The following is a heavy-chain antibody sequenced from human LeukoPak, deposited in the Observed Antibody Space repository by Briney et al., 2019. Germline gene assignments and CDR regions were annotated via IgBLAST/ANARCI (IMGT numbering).Heavy chain of an antibody. Sequence: PGGSLRLSCAASGFTFDDCAMHWVRQAPGKGLEWVSGISWNSGSIGYADSVKGRFTISRDNAKNSLFLQMNSLRVEDTATYYCTRVPYGDYWSSDYWGQGTLVTVSS. CDR3: TRVPYGDYWSSDY. V-gene: IGHV3-9*01. J-gene: IGHJ4*02. CDR2: ISWNSGSI. D-gene: IGHD4-17*01. CDR1: GFTFDDCA.